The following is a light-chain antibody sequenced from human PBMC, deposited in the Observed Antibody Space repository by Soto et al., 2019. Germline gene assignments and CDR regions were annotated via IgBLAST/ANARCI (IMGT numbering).Light chain of an antibody. V-gene: IGLV2-14*03. Sequence: QSALTQPASVSGSPGQSITISCTGTSSDIGHYDHVSWYQQHPGKAPKLMIYHVTYRPSGVSNRYSGSKSGNPASLTISGLQADDEADYYCCSLTTSHTYVFGRGTKVTVL. CDR3: CSLTTSHTYV. CDR1: SSDIGHYDH. CDR2: HVT. J-gene: IGLJ1*01.